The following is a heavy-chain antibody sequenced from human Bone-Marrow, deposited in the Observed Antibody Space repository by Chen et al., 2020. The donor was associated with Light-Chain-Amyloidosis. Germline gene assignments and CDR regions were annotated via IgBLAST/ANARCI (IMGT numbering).Heavy chain of an antibody. CDR2: IRGSGGSR. CDR1: GFAFSSYA. V-gene: IGHV3-23*04. CDR3: AKEISYDDILPGYPADAFDI. J-gene: IGHJ3*02. D-gene: IGHD3-9*01. Sequence: EVQLVESGGGLLQRGGSLRLSCAASGFAFSSYAMSWVRQAPGKGLEWVSTIRGSGGSRYYGDSVKCRLTISRDNSKNALFLQMNSLRAEDTAVYYCAKEISYDDILPGYPADAFDIWGQGTMVTVSS.